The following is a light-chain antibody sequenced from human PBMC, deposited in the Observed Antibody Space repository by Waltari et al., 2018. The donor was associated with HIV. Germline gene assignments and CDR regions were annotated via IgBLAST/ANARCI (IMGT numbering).Light chain of an antibody. CDR1: RSLLYSSDNRNY. Sequence: DIVMTQSPDSLPVSLGERATIHCTSRRSLLYSSDNRNYLAWYQQKPRQPPKLLISWASTRESGVPDRFSGSGSGTAFTLTITRLQAEDVAVYHCQQYFRIPPTFGGGTKVEIK. J-gene: IGKJ4*01. CDR2: WAS. CDR3: QQYFRIPPT. V-gene: IGKV4-1*01.